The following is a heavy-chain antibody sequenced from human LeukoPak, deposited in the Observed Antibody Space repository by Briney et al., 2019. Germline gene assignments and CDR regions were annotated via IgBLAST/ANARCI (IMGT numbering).Heavy chain of an antibody. Sequence: PSETLSLTCTVSGGSISSYYWSWIRQPAGKGLEWIGRSYTTGSTNYNPSLKSRVTISVDTSKNQFSLKLSSVTAADTAVYYCARDQTYSGSGIYTYFDYWGQGILVTVSS. CDR2: SYTTGST. J-gene: IGHJ4*02. CDR3: ARDQTYSGSGIYTYFDY. D-gene: IGHD3-10*01. V-gene: IGHV4-4*07. CDR1: GGSISSYY.